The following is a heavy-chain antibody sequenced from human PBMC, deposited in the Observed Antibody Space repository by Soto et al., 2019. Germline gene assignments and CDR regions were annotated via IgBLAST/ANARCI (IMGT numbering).Heavy chain of an antibody. D-gene: IGHD3-16*01. Sequence: GGSLRLSCAASGFNFDDYGMSWVRQAPGKGLEWVSGINWNGGSIGYADSVKGRFTISRDNAKNALYLQMNSLRVEDTALYYCVRNEGGVFYYHYMDVWGKGTTVTVSS. V-gene: IGHV3-20*04. CDR1: GFNFDDYG. J-gene: IGHJ6*03. CDR2: INWNGGSI. CDR3: VRNEGGVFYYHYMDV.